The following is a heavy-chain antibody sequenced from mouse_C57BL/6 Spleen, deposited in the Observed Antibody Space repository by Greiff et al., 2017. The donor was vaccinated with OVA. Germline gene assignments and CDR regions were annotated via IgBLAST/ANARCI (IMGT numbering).Heavy chain of an antibody. Sequence: EVHLVESGAGLVKPGGSLKLSCAASGFTFSSYAMSWVRQTPEKRLEWVAYISSGGDYIYYADTVKGRFTISRDNARNTLYLQMSSLKSEDTAMYYCTRGEGPFAYWGQGTLVTVSA. CDR3: TRGEGPFAY. V-gene: IGHV5-9-1*02. J-gene: IGHJ3*01. CDR2: ISSGGDYI. CDR1: GFTFSSYA.